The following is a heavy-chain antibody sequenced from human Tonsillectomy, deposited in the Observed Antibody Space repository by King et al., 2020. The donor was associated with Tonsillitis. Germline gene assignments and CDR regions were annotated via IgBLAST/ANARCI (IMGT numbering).Heavy chain of an antibody. CDR1: EFTFSSYA. V-gene: IGHV3-23*04. D-gene: IGHD2/OR15-2a*01. CDR3: AKAYDPASRDSTTYYLPFDY. Sequence: DVQLVESGGGLVQPGGSLRLSCAASEFTFSSYAMSWVRQAPGKGLEWVSAISGGGDSTYYADSVKGRFTISRDNSKNTLYLQMNSLRAEDTAVYYCAKAYDPASRDSTTYYLPFDYWGQGTLVTVSS. CDR2: ISGGGDST. J-gene: IGHJ4*02.